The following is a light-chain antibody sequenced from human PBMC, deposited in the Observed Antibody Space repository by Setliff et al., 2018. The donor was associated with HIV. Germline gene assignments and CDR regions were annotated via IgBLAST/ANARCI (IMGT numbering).Light chain of an antibody. Sequence: QSVLTQPASVSGSPGQSITISCTGTTSDVGAYDYVSWYQQHPGKAPRLLIYDDSDRSLGVSRRFSGSKSGNTASLTISGLQTEDEADYYCASYTSSSTPYVFGTGTKVTVL. J-gene: IGLJ1*01. CDR2: DDS. V-gene: IGLV2-14*03. CDR3: ASYTSSSTPYV. CDR1: TSDVGAYDY.